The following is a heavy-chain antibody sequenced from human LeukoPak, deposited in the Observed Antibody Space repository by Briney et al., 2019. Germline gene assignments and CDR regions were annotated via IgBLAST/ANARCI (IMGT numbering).Heavy chain of an antibody. D-gene: IGHD6-19*01. J-gene: IGHJ4*02. Sequence: ASLKVSCKSSGYTFTNSGISWVRQAPGQVLEWMVWISPYSGSTNYAQNLQGRVIMTTDTSTSTTYMELRSLRSDDTAVYYCARAPPDSSTSFFVYWGQGTLVTVSS. CDR3: ARAPPDSSTSFFVY. V-gene: IGHV1-18*01. CDR1: GYTFTNSG. CDR2: ISPYSGST.